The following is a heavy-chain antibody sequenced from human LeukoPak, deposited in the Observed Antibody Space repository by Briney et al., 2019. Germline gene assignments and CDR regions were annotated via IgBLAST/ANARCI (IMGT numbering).Heavy chain of an antibody. J-gene: IGHJ6*02. Sequence: GGSLRLSCAASGFTFSSYAMSWVRQAPGKGLEWVSAISGSGGSTYYADSVKGRFTISRDNSKNTLYLQMNSLRVEDTAVYYCARISSSSDLYYNGMDVWGQGTTVTVSS. D-gene: IGHD6-6*01. V-gene: IGHV3-23*01. CDR2: ISGSGGST. CDR3: ARISSSSDLYYNGMDV. CDR1: GFTFSSYA.